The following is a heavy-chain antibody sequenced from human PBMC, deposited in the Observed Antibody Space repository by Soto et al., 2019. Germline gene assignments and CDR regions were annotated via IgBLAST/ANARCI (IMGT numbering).Heavy chain of an antibody. D-gene: IGHD5-18*01. CDR1: GFHFISYS. Sequence: GGSLRLSCAASGFHFISYSMNWVRKAPGKGLEWVSYISSSTSTIYYADSVKGRFTISRDNAKNSLYLQMNSLRDEDTAVYYCARVISMDLLLHTAPGYWGQGTLVTVSS. CDR2: ISSSTSTI. J-gene: IGHJ4*02. V-gene: IGHV3-48*02. CDR3: ARVISMDLLLHTAPGY.